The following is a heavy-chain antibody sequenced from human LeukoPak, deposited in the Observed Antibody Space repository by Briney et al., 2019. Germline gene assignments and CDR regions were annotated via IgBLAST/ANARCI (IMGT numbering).Heavy chain of an antibody. J-gene: IGHJ4*02. D-gene: IGHD5-12*01. Sequence: PSETLSLTCTVSGGSISSYYWGWIRQPPGKGLEWIGSIYYSGSTYYNPSLKNRVTISVDTSKNQFSLKLSSVTAADTAVYYCARDPTTTGFDYWGQGTLVTVSS. CDR2: IYYSGST. CDR1: GGSISSYY. CDR3: ARDPTTTGFDY. V-gene: IGHV4-39*07.